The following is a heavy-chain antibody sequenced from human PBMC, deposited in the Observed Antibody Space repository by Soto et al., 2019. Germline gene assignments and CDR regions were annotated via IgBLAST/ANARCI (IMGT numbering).Heavy chain of an antibody. Sequence: KESGPTQVKPRQTLTLTCTFSGFSLTTSGVGVGWILQSPGKAPEWLALIYWDDDKRYSPSLKSRLTITKDTSKNQVVLTMADLDPADTATYYCAHRVLRTVFGLVTTTAIYFDFWGQGTPVAVSS. V-gene: IGHV2-5*02. CDR3: AHRVLRTVFGLVTTTAIYFDF. CDR1: GFSLTTSGVG. D-gene: IGHD3-3*01. CDR2: IYWDDDK. J-gene: IGHJ4*02.